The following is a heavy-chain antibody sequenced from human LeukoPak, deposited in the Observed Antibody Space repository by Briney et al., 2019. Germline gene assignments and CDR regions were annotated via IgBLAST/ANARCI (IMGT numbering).Heavy chain of an antibody. D-gene: IGHD5-24*01. CDR3: ARWRGLQSEFDC. Sequence: PGGSLRLSCAASGFTFSSHSMGWVRQAPGKGLECVATIGVDGAQKDFVDSVKGRFTLSRDNAKNSLFLEMNRLRVEDTAVYYCARWRGLQSEFDCWGQGTLVTVSS. CDR2: IGVDGAQK. J-gene: IGHJ4*02. V-gene: IGHV3-7*01. CDR1: GFTFSSHS.